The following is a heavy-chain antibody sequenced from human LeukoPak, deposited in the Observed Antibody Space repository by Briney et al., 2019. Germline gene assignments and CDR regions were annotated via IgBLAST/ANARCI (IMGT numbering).Heavy chain of an antibody. CDR1: GFTFSSYS. V-gene: IGHV3-21*01. Sequence: GGSLRLSCAASGFTFSSYSMNWVRQAPGKGLEWVSSISSSSSYIYYADSVKGRFTISRDNAKNSLCLQMNSLRAEDTAVYYCARDLGGYSGYDSYYYYYGMDVWGKGTTVTVSS. CDR3: ARDLGGYSGYDSYYYYYGMDV. D-gene: IGHD5-12*01. CDR2: ISSSSSYI. J-gene: IGHJ6*04.